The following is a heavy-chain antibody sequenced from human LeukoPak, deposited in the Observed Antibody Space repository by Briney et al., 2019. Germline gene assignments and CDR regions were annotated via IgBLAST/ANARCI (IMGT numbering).Heavy chain of an antibody. V-gene: IGHV3-30*04. CDR2: ISYDGSNK. D-gene: IGHD3-22*01. CDR1: GFTFSSYA. J-gene: IGHJ4*02. CDR3: ARDGSPQYYYDWNYFDY. Sequence: GGSLRLSCAASGFTFSSYAMHWVRQAPGKGLEWVAVISYDGSNKYYADSVKGRFTISRDNSKNTLYLQMNSLRAEGTAAYYCARDGSPQYYYDWNYFDYWGQGTLVTVSS.